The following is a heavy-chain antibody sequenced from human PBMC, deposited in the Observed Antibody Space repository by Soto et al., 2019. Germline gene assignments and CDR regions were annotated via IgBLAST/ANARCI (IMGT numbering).Heavy chain of an antibody. V-gene: IGHV3-33*01. CDR1: GFTFSSYG. J-gene: IGHJ4*02. Sequence: GGSLRLSCAASGFTFSSYGMHWVRQAPGKGLEWVAVIWYDGSNKYYADSVKGRFTISRDNSKNTLYLQMNSLGAEDTAVYYCARDPSSGWQFDYWGQGTLVTVSS. D-gene: IGHD6-19*01. CDR2: IWYDGSNK. CDR3: ARDPSSGWQFDY.